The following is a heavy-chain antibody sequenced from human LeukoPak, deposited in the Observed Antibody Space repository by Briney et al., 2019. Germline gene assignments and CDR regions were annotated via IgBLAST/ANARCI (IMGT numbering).Heavy chain of an antibody. CDR2: INPSGGST. CDR3: ARSHSYYYDSSGYYSDY. Sequence: ASVKVSCKTSGYTFTIYYMHWVRQAPGQGLEWMGIINPSGGSTSYAQKFQGRVTMTRDTSTSTVYMESSSLRSEDTAVYYCARSHSYYYDSSGYYSDYWGQGTLVTVSS. J-gene: IGHJ4*02. D-gene: IGHD3-22*01. CDR1: GYTFTIYY. V-gene: IGHV1-46*01.